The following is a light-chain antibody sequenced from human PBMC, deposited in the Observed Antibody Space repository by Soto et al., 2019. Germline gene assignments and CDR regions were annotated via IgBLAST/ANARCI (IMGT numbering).Light chain of an antibody. CDR2: WAS. CDR3: QQRSNWPPIT. V-gene: IGKV4-1*01. Sequence: DIVMTQSPDSQAVSLGERATINCKSSQSVLYSSNNKNYLAWYQQKPGQPPKLLIYWASTRESGVPDRFSGSGSGTDFTLTISSLQAEDFAVYYCQQRSNWPPITFGQGTRLEI. J-gene: IGKJ5*01. CDR1: QSVLYSSNNKNY.